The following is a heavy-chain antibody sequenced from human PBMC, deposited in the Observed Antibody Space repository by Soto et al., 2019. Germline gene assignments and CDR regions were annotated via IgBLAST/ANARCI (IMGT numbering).Heavy chain of an antibody. CDR1: GYTFTGYY. Sequence: ASVKVSCKASGYTFTGYYMHWVRQAPGQGLEWMGWINPNSGGTNYAQKFQGWVTMTRDTSISTAYMEVSRLRSDDTTVYYCARSLYCSGGSCTGGVNYYGMDVWGQGTTVTVSS. CDR2: INPNSGGT. V-gene: IGHV1-2*04. CDR3: ARSLYCSGGSCTGGVNYYGMDV. J-gene: IGHJ6*02. D-gene: IGHD2-15*01.